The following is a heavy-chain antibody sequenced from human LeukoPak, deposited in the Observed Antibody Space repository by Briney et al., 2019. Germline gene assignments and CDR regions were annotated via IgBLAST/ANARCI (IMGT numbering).Heavy chain of an antibody. J-gene: IGHJ5*02. V-gene: IGHV4-30-2*01. CDR1: GGSISSGGYS. CDR3: ARVQYCSSTSCYGGGWFDP. Sequence: SETLSLTRAVSGGSISSGGYSWSWIRQPPGKGLEWIGYIYHSGSTYYNPSLKSRVTISVDRSKNQFSLKLSSVTAADTAVYYCARVQYCSSTSCYGGGWFDPWGQGTLVTVSS. CDR2: IYHSGST. D-gene: IGHD2-2*01.